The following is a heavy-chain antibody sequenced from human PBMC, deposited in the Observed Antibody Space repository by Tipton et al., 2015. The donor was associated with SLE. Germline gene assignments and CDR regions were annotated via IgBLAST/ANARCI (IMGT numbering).Heavy chain of an antibody. V-gene: IGHV4-31*03. D-gene: IGHD6-13*01. Sequence: TLSLTCTVSGGSISSGGYYWSWIPQHPGKGLEWIGYIYYSGGTYYNPSLKSRVTISVDTSKNQSSLKLSSVTAADTAVYYCVRGGIADPFDYWGQGTLVTVSS. CDR3: VRGGIADPFDY. CDR2: IYYSGGT. J-gene: IGHJ4*02. CDR1: GGSISSGGYY.